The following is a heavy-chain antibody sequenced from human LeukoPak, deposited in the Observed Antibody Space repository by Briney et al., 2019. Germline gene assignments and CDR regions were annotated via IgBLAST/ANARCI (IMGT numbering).Heavy chain of an antibody. CDR1: GFTFSSYG. V-gene: IGHV3-30*02. D-gene: IGHD1-7*01. CDR3: AKEAYNWNSDAFDI. CDR2: IRYDGSNK. Sequence: GGSLRLSCAASGFTFSSYGMHWVRQAPGKGLEWVAFIRYDGSNKYYADSVKGRFTISRDNSKNTLYLQMNSLRAEDTAVYYCAKEAYNWNSDAFDIWGQGTMVTVSS. J-gene: IGHJ3*02.